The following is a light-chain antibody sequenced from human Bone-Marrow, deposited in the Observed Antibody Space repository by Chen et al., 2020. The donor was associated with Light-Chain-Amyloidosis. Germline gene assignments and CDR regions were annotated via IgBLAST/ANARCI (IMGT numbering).Light chain of an antibody. CDR3: QVWDRSSDRPV. CDR1: NIGSTS. CDR2: DDS. J-gene: IGLJ3*02. V-gene: IGLV3-21*02. Sequence: SYVLTQPSSVSVAPGQTATIACGGNNIGSTSVHWYQRTPGKAPLLVVYDDSDRPSGIPERLSGSNSGNTATLTISRGEAGDEADYYCQVWDRSSDRPVFGGGTKLTVL.